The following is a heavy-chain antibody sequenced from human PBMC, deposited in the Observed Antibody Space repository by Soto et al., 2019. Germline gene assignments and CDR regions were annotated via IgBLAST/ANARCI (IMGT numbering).Heavy chain of an antibody. CDR1: GGSISSGDYF. CDR3: ARGLVIRPYYYHGMDV. V-gene: IGHV4-30-4*01. Sequence: QVQLQELGPGLVKPSQTLSLTCTVSGGSISSGDYFWSWIRQSPGKGLEWIGYISSIGSTYYNPSLKSRVSVSRDTSKNQFSLKLSSVRTTDTAVYYCARGLVIRPYYYHGMDVWGQGTTVTVSS. D-gene: IGHD3-9*01. CDR2: ISSIGST. J-gene: IGHJ6*02.